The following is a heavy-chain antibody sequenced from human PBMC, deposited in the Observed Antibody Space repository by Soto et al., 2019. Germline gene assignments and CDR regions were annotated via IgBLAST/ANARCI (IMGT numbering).Heavy chain of an antibody. CDR2: IYYSGST. J-gene: IGHJ5*02. V-gene: IGHV4-39*01. D-gene: IGHD6-19*01. CDR3: ARHAVAGDNWFDP. CDR1: GGSISSSSYY. Sequence: SETLSLTCTVSGGSISSSSYYWGWIRQPPGKGLEWIGSIYYSGSTYYNPSLKSRVTISVDTSKNQLSLKLSSVTAADTAVYYCARHAVAGDNWFDPWGQGTLVTVSS.